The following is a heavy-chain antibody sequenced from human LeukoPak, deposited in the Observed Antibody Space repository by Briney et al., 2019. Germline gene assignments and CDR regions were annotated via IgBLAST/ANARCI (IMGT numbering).Heavy chain of an antibody. CDR3: ARDAPYDFWSGYPNWYFDL. CDR1: GGSISSYY. J-gene: IGHJ2*01. CDR2: IYYSGST. Sequence: MTSETLSLTCTVSGGSISSYYWSWIRQPPGKGLEWIGYIYYSGSTNYNPSLKSRVTISVDTSKNQFSLKLSSVTAADTAVYYCARDAPYDFWSGYPNWYFDLWGRGTLVTVSS. V-gene: IGHV4-59*01. D-gene: IGHD3-3*01.